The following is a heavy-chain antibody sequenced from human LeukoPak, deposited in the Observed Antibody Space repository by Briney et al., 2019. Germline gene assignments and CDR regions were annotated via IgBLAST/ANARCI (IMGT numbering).Heavy chain of an antibody. J-gene: IGHJ4*02. CDR1: GFTFSDYY. CDR2: IWYDGSNK. Sequence: PGGSLRLSCAASGFTFSDYYMSWIRQAPGKGLEWVAVIWYDGSNKYYADSVKGRFTISRDNSKNTLYLQMNSLRAEDTAVYYCARDSHGAGYPSHIYWGQGTLVTVSS. D-gene: IGHD4-17*01. V-gene: IGHV3-33*08. CDR3: ARDSHGAGYPSHIY.